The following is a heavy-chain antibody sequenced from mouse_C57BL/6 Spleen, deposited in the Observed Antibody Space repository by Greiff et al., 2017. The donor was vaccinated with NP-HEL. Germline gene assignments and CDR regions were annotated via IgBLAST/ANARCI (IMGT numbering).Heavy chain of an antibody. V-gene: IGHV5-6*01. Sequence: DVQLVESGGDLVKPGGSLKLSCAASGFTFSSYGMSWVRQTPDKRLEWVATISSGGSYTYYPDSVKGRFTISRDNAKNTLYLQMSSLKSEDTAMYYCARDYGSSYVGSAMDYWGQGTSVTVSS. J-gene: IGHJ4*01. D-gene: IGHD1-1*01. CDR3: ARDYGSSYVGSAMDY. CDR1: GFTFSSYG. CDR2: ISSGGSYT.